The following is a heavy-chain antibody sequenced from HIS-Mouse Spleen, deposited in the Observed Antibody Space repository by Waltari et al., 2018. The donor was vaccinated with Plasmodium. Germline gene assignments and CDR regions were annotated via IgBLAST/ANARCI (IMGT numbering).Heavy chain of an antibody. V-gene: IGHV4-34*01. CDR3: ARDPYYDYVGGTFDI. J-gene: IGHJ3*02. D-gene: IGHD3-16*01. Sequence: QVQLQQWGAGLLKPSETLSLTCAVHGGSFSGYYWSWIRQPPGKGLEWIGEINHSGSTNYNPSLKSRVTISVDTSKNQFSLKLSSVTAADTAVYYCARDPYYDYVGGTFDIWGQGTMVTVSS. CDR2: INHSGST. CDR1: GGSFSGYY.